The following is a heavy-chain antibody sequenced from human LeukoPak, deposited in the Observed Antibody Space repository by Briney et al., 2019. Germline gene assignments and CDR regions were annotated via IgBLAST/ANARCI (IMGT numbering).Heavy chain of an antibody. D-gene: IGHD3-22*01. CDR2: IYYSGST. Sequence: SQTLSLTCTVSGGSISSGGYYWSWILQHPGKGLEWIGYIYYSGSTYYNPSLKSRVTISVDTSKNQFSLKLSSVTAADTAVYYCAREARDSSGYYTYFQHWGQGTLVTVSS. CDR3: AREARDSSGYYTYFQH. V-gene: IGHV4-31*03. J-gene: IGHJ1*01. CDR1: GGSISSGGYY.